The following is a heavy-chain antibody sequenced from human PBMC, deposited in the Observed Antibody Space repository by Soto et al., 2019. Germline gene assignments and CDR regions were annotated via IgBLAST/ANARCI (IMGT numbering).Heavy chain of an antibody. CDR2: IRPDTGNT. V-gene: IGHV1-2*02. CDR1: GYTFTGYY. CDR3: ARGSVASAAKPSGLDV. J-gene: IGHJ6*02. Sequence: VASVKVSCQASGYTFTGYYLHWVRQAPGQDFEWMGWIRPDTGNTDYVRDFQGRFIMTRDTSISTAYMELNSLSSDDTAVYFCARGSVASAAKPSGLDVWGQGTTVTVSS. D-gene: IGHD6-25*01.